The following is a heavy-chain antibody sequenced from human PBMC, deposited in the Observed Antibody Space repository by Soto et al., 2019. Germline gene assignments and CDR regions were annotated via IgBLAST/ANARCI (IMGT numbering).Heavy chain of an antibody. V-gene: IGHV3-15*01. D-gene: IGHD5-18*01. CDR3: TTRGYSPMVARGYYYYYMDV. CDR1: GFTFSNAW. CDR2: IKSKTDGGTT. J-gene: IGHJ6*03. Sequence: PGGSLRISCAASGFTFSNAWMSWVRQAPGKGLEWVGRIKSKTDGGTTDYAAPVKGRFTISRDDSKNTLYLQMNSLKTEDTAVYYCTTRGYSPMVARGYYYYYMDVWGKGTTVTVSS.